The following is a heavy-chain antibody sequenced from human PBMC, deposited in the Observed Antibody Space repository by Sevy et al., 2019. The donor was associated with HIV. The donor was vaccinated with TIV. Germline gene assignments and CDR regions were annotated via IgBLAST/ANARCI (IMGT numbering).Heavy chain of an antibody. J-gene: IGHJ3*01. CDR3: TKDLGATLVPGYCYDGTCWPRDGFDL. D-gene: IGHD2-15*01. CDR1: GFTFDDYA. Sequence: SLKISCAASGFTFDDYAMHWVRQAPGKGLEWVSGVSWNSASIGYAGSVRGRFTISRDNAKNSLSLQMNSLTSEDTAFYYCTKDLGATLVPGYCYDGTCWPRDGFDLGGHGTMVTV. V-gene: IGHV3-9*01. CDR2: VSWNSASI.